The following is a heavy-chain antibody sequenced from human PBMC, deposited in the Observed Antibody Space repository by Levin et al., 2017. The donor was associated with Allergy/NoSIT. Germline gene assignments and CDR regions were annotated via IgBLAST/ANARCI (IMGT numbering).Heavy chain of an antibody. CDR3: ARGGGSGTSSFPGRFDP. V-gene: IGHV4-4*07. D-gene: IGHD3-10*01. J-gene: IGHJ5*02. CDR2: IYNSGSGST. CDR1: GGSITTDY. Sequence: PSETLSLTCTVSGGSITTDYWSWIRQPAGKGLEWIGRIYNSGSGSTNYNPSLKSRVTMSIDTSKNQFSLKLSSVTAADTAVYYCARGGGSGTSSFPGRFDPWGQGTLVTVSS.